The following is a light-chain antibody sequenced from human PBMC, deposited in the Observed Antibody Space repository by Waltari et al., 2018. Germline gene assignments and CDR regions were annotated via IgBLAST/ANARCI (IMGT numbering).Light chain of an antibody. Sequence: DVVVTQSPLSLPVTLGQPASISCRSSQSLEYTNGDNYLGWFQQRPGQPPRRLIYRAATRDAGVPDRCIGSGSGTDFTLEISRVEAEDVGIYYCMQATHWPPRYTFGQGTKLDIK. CDR2: RAA. CDR1: QSLEYTNGDNY. CDR3: MQATHWPPRYT. J-gene: IGKJ2*01. V-gene: IGKV2-30*01.